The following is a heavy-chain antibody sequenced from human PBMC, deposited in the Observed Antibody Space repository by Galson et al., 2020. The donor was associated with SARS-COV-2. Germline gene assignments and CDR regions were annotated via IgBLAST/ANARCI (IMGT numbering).Heavy chain of an antibody. CDR3: ARHLDLGLHYYMDV. J-gene: IGHJ6*03. CDR1: GYSFTSYW. V-gene: IGHV5-10-1*01. CDR2: IDPSDSYT. Sequence: HGESLKISCKGSGYSFTSYWIIWVRQMPGKGLEWMGRIDPSDSYTNYSPSFQGHVTISADKSISTAYLQWSSLTASDTAMHYCARHLDLGLHYYMDVWGKVTTFTVSS. D-gene: IGHD1-7*01.